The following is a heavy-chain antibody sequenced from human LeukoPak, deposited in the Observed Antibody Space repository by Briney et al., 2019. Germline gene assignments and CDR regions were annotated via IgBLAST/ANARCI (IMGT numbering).Heavy chain of an antibody. D-gene: IGHD1-7*01. J-gene: IGHJ6*02. Sequence: ASVKVSCKASGYTFTSYGISWVRQAPGQGLEWMGWISAYNGNTNYAQKLQGRVTMTTDTSTSTAYMELRSLRSDDTAVYYCAKGLDWNYWDRYYYGMDVWGQGTTVTVSS. CDR3: AKGLDWNYWDRYYYGMDV. CDR1: GYTFTSYG. CDR2: ISAYNGNT. V-gene: IGHV1-18*01.